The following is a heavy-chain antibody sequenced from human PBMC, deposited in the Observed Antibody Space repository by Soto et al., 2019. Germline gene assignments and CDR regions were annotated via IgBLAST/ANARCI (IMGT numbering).Heavy chain of an antibody. J-gene: IGHJ4*02. CDR3: AKALHPVAGSYLAGFDY. D-gene: IGHD1-26*01. CDR1: GFTFSSYA. CDR2: ISYDGSNK. V-gene: IGHV3-30-3*01. Sequence: PGGSLRLSCAASGFTFSSYAMHWVRQAPGKGLEWVAVISYDGSNKYYADSVKGRFTISRDNSKNTLYLQMNSLRAEDTAVYYCAKALHPVAGSYLAGFDYWGQGTLVTVSS.